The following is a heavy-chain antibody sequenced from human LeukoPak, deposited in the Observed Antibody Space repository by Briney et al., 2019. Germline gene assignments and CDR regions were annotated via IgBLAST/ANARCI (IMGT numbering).Heavy chain of an antibody. CDR1: GFTFSTYW. CDR3: ARDLGLVPPEVYDYFDH. D-gene: IGHD3/OR15-3a*01. J-gene: IGHJ4*02. V-gene: IGHV3-74*01. Sequence: GGSLRLSCAASGFTFSTYWMHWVRQAPGKGLVWVSRINPDGSSTNYADSVKGRFTISRDNAKNTLYLQINSLRAEDTAIYYCARDLGLVPPEVYDYFDHWGQGTLVTVSS. CDR2: INPDGSST.